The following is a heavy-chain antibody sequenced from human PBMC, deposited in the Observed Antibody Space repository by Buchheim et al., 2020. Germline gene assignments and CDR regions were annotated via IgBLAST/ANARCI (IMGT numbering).Heavy chain of an antibody. J-gene: IGHJ5*02. CDR3: AKDPYYDYTLTFGWFDP. D-gene: IGHD3-16*01. Sequence: VQLLESGGDFIEPGGSLRLSCAASGFTFSSYAMAWVRQAPAKGLEWVSTISGGADGNINTYYADSVRGRFTISRDNSKSTLYLQMNSLRAEDTAIYYCAKDPYYDYTLTFGWFDPWGQGTL. CDR1: GFTFSSYA. CDR2: ISGGADGNINT. V-gene: IGHV3-23*01.